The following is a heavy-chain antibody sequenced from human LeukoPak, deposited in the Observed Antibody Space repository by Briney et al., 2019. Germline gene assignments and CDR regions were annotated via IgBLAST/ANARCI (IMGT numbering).Heavy chain of an antibody. J-gene: IGHJ6*02. CDR2: IYYSGST. D-gene: IGHD3-9*01. CDR3: SFDYDILTGYVYGMDV. Sequence: PSETLSLTCTVSGGSISSYYWSWIRQPPGKGLEWIGYIYYSGSTNYNPSLKSRVTISVDTSKNQFSLKLSSVTAADTAVYYCSFDYDILTGYVYGMDVWGQGTTVTVSS. CDR1: GGSISSYY. V-gene: IGHV4-59*08.